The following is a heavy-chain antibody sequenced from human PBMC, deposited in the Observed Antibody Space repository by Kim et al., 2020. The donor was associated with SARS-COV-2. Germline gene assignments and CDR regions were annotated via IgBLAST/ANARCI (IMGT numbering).Heavy chain of an antibody. J-gene: IGHJ6*02. CDR2: INHSGST. D-gene: IGHD6-13*01. CDR3: ARGPLLGRAKGIAAAGYYYYYGMDV. V-gene: IGHV4-34*01. Sequence: SETLSLTCAVYGGSFSGYYWSWIRQPPGKGLEWIGEINHSGSTNYNPSLKSRVTISVDTSKNQFSLKLSSVTAADTAVYYCARGPLLGRAKGIAAAGYYYYYGMDVWGQGTTVTVSS. CDR1: GGSFSGYY.